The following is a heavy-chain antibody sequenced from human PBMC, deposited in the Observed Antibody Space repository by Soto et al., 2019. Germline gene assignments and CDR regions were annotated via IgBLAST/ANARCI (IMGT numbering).Heavy chain of an antibody. J-gene: IGHJ4*02. CDR3: ARGGLPEYRSSWYSDY. Sequence: QVQLVQSGAEVKKPGASVKVSCKASGYTFTSYYMHWVRQAPGQGLEWMGIINPSGGSTSYAQKFQGRVTMTRDTSTRTVYMALSSLRSGDTAVYYCARGGLPEYRSSWYSDYWGQGTLVTVAS. CDR2: INPSGGST. D-gene: IGHD6-13*01. V-gene: IGHV1-46*01. CDR1: GYTFTSYY.